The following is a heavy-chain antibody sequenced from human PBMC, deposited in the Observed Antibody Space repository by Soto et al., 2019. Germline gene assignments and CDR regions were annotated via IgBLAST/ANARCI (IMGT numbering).Heavy chain of an antibody. CDR2: IIPILRMA. J-gene: IGHJ4*02. CDR3: ATSSGSGSAHFDY. Sequence: QVQLVQSGAEVKMPGSSVKVSCTASGGTFTSYTFSWVRQVPGQGLEWMGRIIPILRMADFAQKFQGRVTITADESTSTVYMTLSSLRSEDTAVSYGATSSGSGSAHFDYWGQGTLVTVS. V-gene: IGHV1-69*02. D-gene: IGHD3-10*01. CDR1: GGTFTSYT.